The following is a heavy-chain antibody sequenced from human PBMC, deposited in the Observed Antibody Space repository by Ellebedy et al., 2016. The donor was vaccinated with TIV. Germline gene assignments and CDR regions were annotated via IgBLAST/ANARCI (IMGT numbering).Heavy chain of an antibody. CDR1: GYSFTSHW. J-gene: IGHJ2*01. Sequence: GESLKISCKGSGYSFTSHWIGWVRQMPGKGLEWMGLIYPVDSDTTYSPSFQGQVTISVDKSITTAYLQWKSLKASDTAMYYCARRVIGGSYSPLWYFDLWGRGTLVTVSS. D-gene: IGHD1-26*01. V-gene: IGHV5-51*01. CDR3: ARRVIGGSYSPLWYFDL. CDR2: IYPVDSDT.